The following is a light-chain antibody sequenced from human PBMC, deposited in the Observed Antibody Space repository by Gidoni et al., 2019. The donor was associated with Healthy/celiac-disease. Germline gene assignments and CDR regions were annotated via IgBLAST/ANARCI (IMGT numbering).Light chain of an antibody. Sequence: DFQMTPSPSTLSASVGDRVTITCRASQSIDSWLAWYQQKPGKAPKVLIYKASSLESGVPSRFSGSGSGTEFTLTISSLQPDDFATYYCQQYNSHIRTFGQGTKLDIK. CDR1: QSIDSW. J-gene: IGKJ2*01. V-gene: IGKV1-5*03. CDR3: QQYNSHIRT. CDR2: KAS.